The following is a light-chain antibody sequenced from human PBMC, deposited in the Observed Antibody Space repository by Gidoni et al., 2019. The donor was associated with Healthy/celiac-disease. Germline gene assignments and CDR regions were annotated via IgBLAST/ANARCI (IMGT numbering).Light chain of an antibody. J-gene: IGKJ2*01. Sequence: DIQMTQSPSSLSASVGDRVTITCRASQSISSYLNWYQQKPGKAPKLLIYAASSLQSGVPSRFSGSGSGTDFTLTISSLQPEDFATYYCQQSYSTPRTFXQXTKLDIK. CDR2: AAS. CDR1: QSISSY. V-gene: IGKV1-39*01. CDR3: QQSYSTPRT.